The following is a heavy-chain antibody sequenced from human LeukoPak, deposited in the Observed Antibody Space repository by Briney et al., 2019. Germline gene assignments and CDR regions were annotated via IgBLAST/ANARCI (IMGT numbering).Heavy chain of an antibody. V-gene: IGHV3-33*06. CDR3: AKVGSRRITYYFDY. Sequence: GSLRLSCAASGFTFSSYGMHWVRQAPGKGLEWVAVIWYDGSNKYYADSVKGRFTISSDNSENTLYLQMNSLRAEDTAVYYCAKVGSRRITYYFDYWGQGTLVTVSS. CDR2: IWYDGSNK. J-gene: IGHJ4*02. CDR1: GFTFSSYG. D-gene: IGHD6-13*01.